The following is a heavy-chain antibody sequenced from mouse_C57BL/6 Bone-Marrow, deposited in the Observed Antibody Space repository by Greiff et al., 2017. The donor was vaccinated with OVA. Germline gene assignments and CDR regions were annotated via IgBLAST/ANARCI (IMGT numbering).Heavy chain of an antibody. CDR2: INPSSGYT. Sequence: VHLQQSGAELAKPGASVKLSCKASGYTFTSYWMHWVKQRPGQGLEWIGYINPSSGYTKYNQKFKDKATLTADKSSSTAYMQLSSLTYEDSAVYYCARFYLRPYWYFDVWGTGTTVTVSS. CDR3: ARFYLRPYWYFDV. CDR1: GYTFTSYW. D-gene: IGHD3-2*02. V-gene: IGHV1-7*01. J-gene: IGHJ1*03.